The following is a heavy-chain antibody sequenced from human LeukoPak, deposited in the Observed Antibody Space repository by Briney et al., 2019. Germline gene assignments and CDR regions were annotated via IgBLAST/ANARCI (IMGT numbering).Heavy chain of an antibody. Sequence: GGSLRLSCAASGFTFTNYYMSWIRQSPGKGLEWVSYISSSGSTIYYADSVKGRFTISRDNARNSLFLQMNSLRVEDTAVYYCARDQRIYSNYYIDVWGKGTTVTISS. CDR2: ISSSGSTI. J-gene: IGHJ6*03. CDR3: ARDQRIYSNYYIDV. V-gene: IGHV3-11*01. CDR1: GFTFTNYY.